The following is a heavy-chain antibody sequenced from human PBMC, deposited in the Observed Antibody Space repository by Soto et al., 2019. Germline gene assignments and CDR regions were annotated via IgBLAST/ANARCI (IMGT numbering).Heavy chain of an antibody. CDR1: GFTFSSYG. CDR2: IWYDGSNK. D-gene: IGHD4-17*01. V-gene: IGHV3-33*01. CDR3: ARPVMTTVTTYAFDI. Sequence: QVQLVESGGGVVQPGRSLRLSCAASGFTFSSYGMHWVRQAPGKGLEWVAVIWYDGSNKYYADSVKGRFTISRDNSKNTLYLQMNSLRAEDTAVYYCARPVMTTVTTYAFDIWGQGTMVTVSS. J-gene: IGHJ3*02.